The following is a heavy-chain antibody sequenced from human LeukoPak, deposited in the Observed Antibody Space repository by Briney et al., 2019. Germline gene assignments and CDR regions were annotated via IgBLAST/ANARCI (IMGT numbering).Heavy chain of an antibody. J-gene: IGHJ6*03. D-gene: IGHD2-21*02. V-gene: IGHV4-61*02. CDR1: GGSISSGSYY. CDR3: ARDNCGGDCYHWYYYYMDV. Sequence: PSETLSLTCTVSGGSISSGSYYWSWIRQPGGKGLEWIVRIYTSGSTNYNPSLKSRVTISVDTSKNQFSLKLSSVTAADTAVYYCARDNCGGDCYHWYYYYMDVWGKGTTVTVSS. CDR2: IYTSGST.